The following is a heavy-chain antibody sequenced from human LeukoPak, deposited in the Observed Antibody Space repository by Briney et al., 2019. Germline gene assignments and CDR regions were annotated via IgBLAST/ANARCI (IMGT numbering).Heavy chain of an antibody. CDR1: GFTFSNSA. D-gene: IGHD6-19*01. CDR2: LSGSGITT. CDR3: AKGIYSSGWSYFDY. Sequence: GGSLRLSCAASGFTFSNSAMSWVRQAPGKGLEWASTLSGSGITTYYADSVKGRFAISRDNSKNTLYLQMNSLRAEDTAVYYCAKGIYSSGWSYFDYWGHGTLVTVSS. J-gene: IGHJ4*01. V-gene: IGHV3-23*01.